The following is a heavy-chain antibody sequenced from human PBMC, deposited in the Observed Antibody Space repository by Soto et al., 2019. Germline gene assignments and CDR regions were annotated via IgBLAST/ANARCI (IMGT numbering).Heavy chain of an antibody. CDR3: ARNGSYYDFWSGYYFGGGMDV. D-gene: IGHD3-3*01. CDR1: GGSFSGYY. CDR2: INHSGST. J-gene: IGHJ6*02. V-gene: IGHV4-34*01. Sequence: QVQLQQWGAGLLKPSETLSLTCAVYGGSFSGYYWSWIRQPPGKGLEWIGEINHSGSTNYNPSLKRRVTLSVDPSKNQVPLKLSSWTAAETGVDYCARNGSYYDFWSGYYFGGGMDVWGQGTTVTVSS.